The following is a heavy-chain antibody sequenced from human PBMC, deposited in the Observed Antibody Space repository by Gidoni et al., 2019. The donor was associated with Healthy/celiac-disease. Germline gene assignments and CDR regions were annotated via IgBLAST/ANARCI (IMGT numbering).Heavy chain of an antibody. J-gene: IGHJ3*02. D-gene: IGHD3-22*01. Sequence: EVQLLESGGGLVQPGGSLRLSCAASGFTFSSYAMSWVRQAPGKGLEWVSAISGSGGSTYYADSVKGRFTISRDNSKNTLYLQMNSLRAEDTAVYYCAKDNNYYDSSGYYGGAFDIWGQGTMVTVSS. CDR2: ISGSGGST. CDR3: AKDNNYYDSSGYYGGAFDI. V-gene: IGHV3-23*01. CDR1: GFTFSSYA.